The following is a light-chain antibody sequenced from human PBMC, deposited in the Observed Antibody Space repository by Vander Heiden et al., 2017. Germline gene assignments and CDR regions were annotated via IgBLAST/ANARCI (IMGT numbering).Light chain of an antibody. CDR1: SSDAGRYNL. Sequence: QSALTQPASVSRSPGQSITISCSGTSSDAGRYNLVSWYQQHAGKAHKLMIYESSKRPAGVANRFSASKAGNTASLTIAGLQDEDEADYCYCSYAGSSSFVFGGGTKLTVL. CDR2: ESS. J-gene: IGLJ2*01. CDR3: CSYAGSSSFV. V-gene: IGLV2-23*03.